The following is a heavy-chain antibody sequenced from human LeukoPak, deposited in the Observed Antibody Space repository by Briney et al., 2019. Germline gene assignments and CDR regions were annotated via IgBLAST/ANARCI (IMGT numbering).Heavy chain of an antibody. J-gene: IGHJ6*02. CDR3: ARDYGRSRDYGMDV. V-gene: IGHV3-74*01. CDR2: INSDGSST. Sequence: GGSLRLSCAASGFTFSSYAMSWVRQAPGKGLVWVSRINSDGSSTTYADSVKGRFTISRDNAKNTLYLQMNSLRAEDTAVYYCARDYGRSRDYGMDVWGQRTTVTVSS. CDR1: GFTFSSYA. D-gene: IGHD3-10*01.